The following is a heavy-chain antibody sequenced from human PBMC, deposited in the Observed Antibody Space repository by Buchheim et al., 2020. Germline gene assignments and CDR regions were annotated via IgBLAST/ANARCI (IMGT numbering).Heavy chain of an antibody. J-gene: IGHJ4*02. CDR2: IWHDGSIK. CDR1: GFTFNTYG. D-gene: IGHD4-23*01. Sequence: QVQLVESGGGVVQPGGSLRLSCAASGFTFNTYGMNWVRQAPGKGLEWVALIWHDGSIKYYGDSVKGRFTISRDNAKNTLYLQMDSLRADDTALYYCTKDGGNSPDFWGQGTL. CDR3: TKDGGNSPDF. V-gene: IGHV3-33*03.